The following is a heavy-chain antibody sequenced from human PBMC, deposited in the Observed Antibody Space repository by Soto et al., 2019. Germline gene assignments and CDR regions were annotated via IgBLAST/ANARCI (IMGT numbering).Heavy chain of an antibody. Sequence: SETLSLTCAVYGGSFSGYYWSWIRQPPGKGLEWIGEINHSGSTNYNPSLKSRVTVSVDTSKNQFSLKLSSVTAADTAVYYCARGPKLFLYSYGFDYWGQGTLVTVSS. J-gene: IGHJ4*02. CDR2: INHSGST. CDR1: GGSFSGYY. D-gene: IGHD5-18*01. V-gene: IGHV4-34*01. CDR3: ARGPKLFLYSYGFDY.